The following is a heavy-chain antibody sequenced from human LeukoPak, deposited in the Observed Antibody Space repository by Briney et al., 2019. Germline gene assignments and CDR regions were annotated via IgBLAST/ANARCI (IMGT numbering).Heavy chain of an antibody. D-gene: IGHD4-17*01. CDR1: GFTFSSYA. J-gene: IGHJ4*02. CDR2: ISYDGSNK. CDR3: APRSVDY. V-gene: IGHV3-30-3*01. Sequence: AGRSLRLSCAASGFTFSSYAMHWVRQAPGKGLEWVAVISYDGSNKYYADSVKGRFTISRDNAKNSLYLQMNSLRAEDTAVYYCAPRSVDYWGQGTLVTVSS.